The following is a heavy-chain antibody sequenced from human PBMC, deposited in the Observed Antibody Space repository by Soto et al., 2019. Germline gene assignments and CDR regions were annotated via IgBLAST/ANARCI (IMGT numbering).Heavy chain of an antibody. Sequence: QVQLVESGGSVVQPGRSLRLSCAASGFTFSSYAMHWVRQAPGKGLEWVAVISYDGSNKYYADSVKGRFTISRDNSKNTLYLQMNSLRAEDTAVYYCAGPYCSGGSCYSGWGQGTLVTVSS. CDR2: ISYDGSNK. CDR3: AGPYCSGGSCYSG. CDR1: GFTFSSYA. D-gene: IGHD2-15*01. V-gene: IGHV3-30-3*01. J-gene: IGHJ4*02.